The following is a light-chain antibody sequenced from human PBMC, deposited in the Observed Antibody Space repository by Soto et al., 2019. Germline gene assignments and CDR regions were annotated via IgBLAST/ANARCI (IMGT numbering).Light chain of an antibody. V-gene: IGLV1-44*01. CDR2: RGS. CDR1: SSTIGSNA. CDR3: AACDGTRNGVV. J-gene: IGLJ2*01. Sequence: QSVLTQPPSVSGAPGQTVTISCSGSSSTIGSNAVNWYQKLPGMAPRLLIYRGSERPSGPSGVPDRFSGSKSAASASLAISGLQSEDEADYFCAACDGTRNGVVFGGGTKLTVL.